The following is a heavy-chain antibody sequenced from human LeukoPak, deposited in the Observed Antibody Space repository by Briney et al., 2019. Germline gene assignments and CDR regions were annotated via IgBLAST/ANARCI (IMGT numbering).Heavy chain of an antibody. CDR1: GFTFSDYY. CDR3: ARDREGYYDSSGYPLDY. CDR2: ISSSGSTI. D-gene: IGHD3-22*01. J-gene: IGHJ4*02. V-gene: IGHV3-11*04. Sequence: PGGSLRLSCAASGFTFSDYYMSWIRQAPGKGLEWVSYISSSGSTIYYADSVKGRFTISRDNAKNSLYLQMNNLRAEDTAVYYCARDREGYYDSSGYPLDYWGQGTLVTVSS.